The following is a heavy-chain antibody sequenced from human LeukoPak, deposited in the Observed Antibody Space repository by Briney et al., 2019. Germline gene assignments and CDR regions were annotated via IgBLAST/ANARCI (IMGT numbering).Heavy chain of an antibody. CDR3: ATDSVVVMPRNAFDI. J-gene: IGHJ3*02. CDR2: IIPILGIA. D-gene: IGHD3-22*01. CDR1: GGTFSSYA. V-gene: IGHV1-69*04. Sequence: GASVKVSCKASGGTFSSYAISWVRQAPGQGFEWMGRIIPILGIANYAQKFQGRVTITADKSTSTAYMELSSLRSEDTAVYYCATDSVVVMPRNAFDIWGQGTMVTVSS.